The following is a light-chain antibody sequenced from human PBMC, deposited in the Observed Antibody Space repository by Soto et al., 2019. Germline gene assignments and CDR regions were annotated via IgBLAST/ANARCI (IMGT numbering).Light chain of an antibody. CDR1: QSVLYSSNNKNY. V-gene: IGKV4-1*01. CDR3: QQYYSTPLT. J-gene: IGKJ4*01. CDR2: WAS. Sequence: DIVMTQSPDSLAVSLGERATINCKSSQSVLYSSNNKNYLAGYQQKPGQPPKLLIYWASTRESGVPDRFSGSGSGTDFTLTISSLQAEYVAVYYCQQYYSTPLTFGGGTKVEIK.